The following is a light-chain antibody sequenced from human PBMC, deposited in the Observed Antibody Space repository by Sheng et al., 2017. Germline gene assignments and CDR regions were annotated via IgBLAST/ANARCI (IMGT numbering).Light chain of an antibody. V-gene: IGKV3D-15*01. J-gene: IGKJ1*01. CDR3: HYPRT. CDR2: GAS. Sequence: EIAMTQSPATLSVSPGERATLSCWASQSVSSNLAWYQQKPGQAPRLLIYGASTRATGIPDRFSGSGSGTDFTLTISRLEPEDFATYFCHYPRTFGQGTRV. CDR1: QSVSSN.